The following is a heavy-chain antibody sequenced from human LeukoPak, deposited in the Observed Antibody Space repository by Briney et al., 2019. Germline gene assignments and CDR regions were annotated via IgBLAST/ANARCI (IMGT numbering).Heavy chain of an antibody. V-gene: IGHV1-3*01. Sequence: WASVKVSCKASGYTFTSYAMHWVRQAPGQRLEWMGWINAGNGNTKYSQKFQGRVTITRDTSASTAYMELSSLRSEDTAVYYCARPSEYSSSWYKGRYFQHWGQGTLVTVSS. CDR3: ARPSEYSSSWYKGRYFQH. D-gene: IGHD6-13*01. CDR2: INAGNGNT. CDR1: GYTFTSYA. J-gene: IGHJ1*01.